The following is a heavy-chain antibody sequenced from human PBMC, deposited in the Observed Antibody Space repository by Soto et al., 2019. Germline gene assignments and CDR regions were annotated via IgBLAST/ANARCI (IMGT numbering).Heavy chain of an antibody. CDR3: ARPPGYISDWHYFDL. V-gene: IGHV1-2*02. CDR2: ISPKSGGT. J-gene: IGHJ4*02. CDR1: GYTFINYY. D-gene: IGHD2-21*02. Sequence: ASVKVSCKASGYTFINYYIHWVRRAPGQGFEWMGRISPKSGGTNYAQKFQGRVRMTWDTSLKTAYMELSSLKSDDTAVYYCARPPGYISDWHYFDLWGQGTLVTVSS.